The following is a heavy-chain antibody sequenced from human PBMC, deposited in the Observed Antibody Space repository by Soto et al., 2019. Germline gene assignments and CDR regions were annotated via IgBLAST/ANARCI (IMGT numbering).Heavy chain of an antibody. Sequence: PSETLSLTCTVSGGSISSGDYYWSWIRQPPGKGLEWIGYIYYSGSTYYNPSLKSRVTISVDTSKNQFSLKLSSVTAADTAVYXXXXXXXXXXXXXXGDFXXXGQXXXXXVS. J-gene: IGHJ4*02. CDR1: GGSISSGDYY. CDR2: IYYSGST. V-gene: IGHV4-30-4*01. CDR3: XXXXXXXXXXXXGDFXX.